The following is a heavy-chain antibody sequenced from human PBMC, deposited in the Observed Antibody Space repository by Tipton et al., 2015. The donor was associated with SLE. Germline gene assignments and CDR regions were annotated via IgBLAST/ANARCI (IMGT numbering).Heavy chain of an antibody. J-gene: IGHJ3*01. CDR3: ARGALHGGNDAFDL. Sequence: TLSLTCTVSGGSISTHYWTWIRQPPGRGLEWIGYLYNSGYSSYNPSPKIRVAMSADTSKNHFSLRLNSVTAADTAVYYCARGALHGGNDAFDLWGQGTMVPVFS. CDR1: GGSISTHY. D-gene: IGHD3-10*01. CDR2: LYNSGYS. V-gene: IGHV4-59*11.